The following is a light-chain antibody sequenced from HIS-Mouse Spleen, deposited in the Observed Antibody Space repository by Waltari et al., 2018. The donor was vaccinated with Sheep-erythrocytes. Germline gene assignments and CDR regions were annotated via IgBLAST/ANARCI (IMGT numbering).Light chain of an antibody. CDR3: SSYTSSSSYV. Sequence: QSALTQPASVSGSPGQSITISCTGTSSDVRGYNYASWYQQHPGKAPKLMIYDVSNRPSGVSNRFSGSKSGNTASLTISGLQAEDEADYYCSSYTSSSSYVFGTGTKVTVL. J-gene: IGLJ1*01. V-gene: IGLV2-14*03. CDR1: SSDVRGYNY. CDR2: DVS.